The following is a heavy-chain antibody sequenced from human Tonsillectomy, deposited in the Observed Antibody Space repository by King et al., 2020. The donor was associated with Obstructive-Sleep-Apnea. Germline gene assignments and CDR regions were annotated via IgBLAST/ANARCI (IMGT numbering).Heavy chain of an antibody. CDR3: AKDGPLWVGGDLIHP. CDR2: LSANGVAK. V-gene: IGHV3-23*04. D-gene: IGHD3-10*01. CDR1: GLTFSGFK. Sequence: VQLVESGGGLAQPGGSLRLSCTVSGLTFSGFKMSWVLQAPGKGLEGVSALSANGVAKNYADSVKGRFTVSIDNSWSLLFLHLSSLRVEDTAVYYCAKDGPLWVGGDLIHPWGQGTLVSVSS. J-gene: IGHJ5*02.